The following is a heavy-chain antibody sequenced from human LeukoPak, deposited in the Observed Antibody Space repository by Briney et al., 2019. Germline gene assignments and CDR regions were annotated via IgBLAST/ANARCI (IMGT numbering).Heavy chain of an antibody. J-gene: IGHJ4*02. D-gene: IGHD1-26*01. CDR1: GGSISSSNW. Sequence: SGTLSLTCAVSGGSISSSNWWSWVRQPPGKGLEWIGEIYHSGSTNYNPSLKSRVTISVDKSKNQFSLRLSSVTAADTAVYYCARWDSGSYSGYFDYWGQGTLVTVSS. CDR3: ARWDSGSYSGYFDY. CDR2: IYHSGST. V-gene: IGHV4-4*02.